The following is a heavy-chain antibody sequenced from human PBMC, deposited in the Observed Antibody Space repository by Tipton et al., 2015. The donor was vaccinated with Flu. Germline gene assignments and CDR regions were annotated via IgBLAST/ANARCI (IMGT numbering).Heavy chain of an antibody. V-gene: IGHV3-23*01. CDR1: GFTFSSYA. D-gene: IGHD6-19*01. CDR3: AKTISSGWRFYYFDY. Sequence: SLRLSCAASGFTFSSYAMSWVRQAPGKGLEWVSAISGSGGSTYYADSVKGRFTISRDNSKNTLYLQMNSLRAEDTAVYYCAKTISSGWRFYYFDYWGQGTLVTVSS. CDR2: ISGSGGST. J-gene: IGHJ4*02.